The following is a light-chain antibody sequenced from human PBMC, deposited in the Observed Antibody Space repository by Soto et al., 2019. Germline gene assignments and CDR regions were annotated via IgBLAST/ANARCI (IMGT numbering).Light chain of an antibody. CDR2: DVS. CDR3: SSYTSSSTYV. V-gene: IGLV2-14*03. Sequence: ALTHPASVSGSPGQSITISCTGTISDVGAYNYVSWYQHHPGNAPKLMIYDVSNRPSGVSNRFSGSKSGNTASLTISGLQAEDEADYYCSSYTSSSTYVFGTGTKVTVL. CDR1: ISDVGAYNY. J-gene: IGLJ1*01.